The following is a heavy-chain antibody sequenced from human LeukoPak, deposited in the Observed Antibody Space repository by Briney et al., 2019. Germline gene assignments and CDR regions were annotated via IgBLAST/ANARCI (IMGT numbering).Heavy chain of an antibody. CDR3: ARGRYCSADICTGGDSFDS. V-gene: IGHV4-4*07. D-gene: IGHD2-15*01. J-gene: IGHJ3*02. CDR1: VGSISNYY. CDR2: KYARGSS. Sequence: SETLSLTCTVSVGSISNYYWSWIRQPAGKGLEWIGRKYARGSSNYNPPVQSRVTMSVDTSKNQFSLKLRSVTAADTAVYYCARGRYCSADICTGGDSFDSGGQGTMVSVSP.